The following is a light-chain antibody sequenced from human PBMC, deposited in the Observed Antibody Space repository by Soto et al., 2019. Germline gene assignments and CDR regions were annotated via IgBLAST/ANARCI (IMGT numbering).Light chain of an antibody. CDR3: QQSYSSPPT. CDR2: AAS. Sequence: DIQMTQSPSTLSASAGDRVTITSRASQSISTWLAWYQQKPGKAPKLLIYAASSLQSGVPSRFSGSRSGPDFTLTISSLQPEDFATYYCQQSYSSPPTFGQGTKVDIK. J-gene: IGKJ1*01. V-gene: IGKV1-39*01. CDR1: QSISTW.